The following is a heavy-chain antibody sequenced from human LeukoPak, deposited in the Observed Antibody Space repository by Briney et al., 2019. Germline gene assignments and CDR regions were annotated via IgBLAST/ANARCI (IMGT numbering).Heavy chain of an antibody. J-gene: IGHJ5*02. D-gene: IGHD4-17*01. CDR2: IYYSGST. V-gene: IGHV4-30-4*01. CDR1: GGSISSDDHY. Sequence: PSQTLSLTCIVSGGSISSDDHYWSWIRQPPGKGLEWIGYIYYSGSTYYNPSLKSRVTISVDTSKNQFSLKLSSVTAADTAVYYCASATVTTNWFDPWGQGTLVTVSS. CDR3: ASATVTTNWFDP.